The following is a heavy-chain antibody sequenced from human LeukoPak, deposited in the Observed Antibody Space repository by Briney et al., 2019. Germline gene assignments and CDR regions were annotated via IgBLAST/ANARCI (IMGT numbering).Heavy chain of an antibody. J-gene: IGHJ4*02. CDR1: GGTFSSYA. CDR3: AGAGVYGDYYSGDY. Sequence: ASVKVSCKASGGTFSSYAISWLRQAPAQGLEWMEGIIPIFGTANYAQKVQGRVTITADKSTSTAYMELSSLRSEDTAAYYCAGAGVYGDYYSGDYWGQGTLVTVSS. D-gene: IGHD4-17*01. V-gene: IGHV1-69*06. CDR2: IIPIFGTA.